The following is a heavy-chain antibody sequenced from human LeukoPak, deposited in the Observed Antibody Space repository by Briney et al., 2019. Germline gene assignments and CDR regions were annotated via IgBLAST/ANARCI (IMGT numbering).Heavy chain of an antibody. CDR3: ARNPPNYYDSSGRMGAFDV. CDR1: SCFMSSGGYY. CDR2: IHHSGII. V-gene: IGHV4-39*01. J-gene: IGHJ3*01. Sequence: SETLSLTCVVSSCFMSSGGYYWGWIRHPPEKGLEWIGSIHHSGIIYYNTSLKSRVTISVDKSKNQFSLELTSVTAADTAVYYCARNPPNYYDSSGRMGAFDVWGQGTMVTVSS. D-gene: IGHD3-22*01.